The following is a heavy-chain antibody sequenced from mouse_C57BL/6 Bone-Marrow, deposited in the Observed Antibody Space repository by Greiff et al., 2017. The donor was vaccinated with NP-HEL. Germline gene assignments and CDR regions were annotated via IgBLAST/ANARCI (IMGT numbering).Heavy chain of an antibody. V-gene: IGHV5-6*02. CDR2: ISSGGSYT. D-gene: IGHD1-1*01. CDR3: ARVFITTVVGFDY. CDR1: GFTFSSYG. Sequence: DVKLVESGGDLVKPGGSLKLSCAASGFTFSSYGMSWVRQTPDKRLEWVATISSGGSYTYYPDSVKGRFTISRDNAKNTLYLQMSSLKSEDTAMYYCARVFITTVVGFDYWGQGTTLTVSS. J-gene: IGHJ2*01.